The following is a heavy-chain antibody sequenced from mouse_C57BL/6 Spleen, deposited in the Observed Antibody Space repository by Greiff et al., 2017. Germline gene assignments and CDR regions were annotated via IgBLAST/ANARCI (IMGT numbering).Heavy chain of an antibody. CDR2: IHPSDSDT. V-gene: IGHV1-74*01. J-gene: IGHJ2*01. D-gene: IGHD1-1*01. Sequence: QVHVKQPGAELVKPGASVKVSCKASGYTFTSYWMHWVKQRPGQGLEWIGRIHPSDSDTNYNQKFKGKATLTVDKSSSTAYMQLSSLTSEDSAVYYCETTVVRVYFGYWGQGATLTVSS. CDR3: ETTVVRVYFGY. CDR1: GYTFTSYW.